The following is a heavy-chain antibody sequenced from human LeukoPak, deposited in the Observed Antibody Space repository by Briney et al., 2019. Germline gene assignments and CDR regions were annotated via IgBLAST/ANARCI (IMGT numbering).Heavy chain of an antibody. Sequence: SETLSLTCTVSGGSISSSSYYWGWIRQPPGKGLEWIGSIYYSGSTYYNPSLKSRVTISVDTSKNQFSLKLSSVTAADTAVYYCARDLRAVVLMVYAPYFDYWGQGTLVTVFS. J-gene: IGHJ4*02. D-gene: IGHD2-8*01. CDR3: ARDLRAVVLMVYAPYFDY. CDR1: GGSISSSSYY. V-gene: IGHV4-39*07. CDR2: IYYSGST.